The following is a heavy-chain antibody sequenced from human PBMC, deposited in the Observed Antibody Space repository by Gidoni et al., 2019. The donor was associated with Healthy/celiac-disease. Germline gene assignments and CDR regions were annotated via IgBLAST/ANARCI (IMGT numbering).Heavy chain of an antibody. CDR3: AGWRATVTMGVDY. V-gene: IGHV4-59*01. D-gene: IGHD4-17*01. CDR2: IYYRGST. J-gene: IGHJ4*02. Sequence: QVQLQESGPGLVKPSETLSLTCTVSVGSISSYYWSWIRQPPGKGLEWIGYIYYRGSTNYNPSLKSRVTISVDTSKNQFSLKLSSVTAADTAVYDWAGWRATVTMGVDYWGQGTLVTVSS. CDR1: VGSISSYY.